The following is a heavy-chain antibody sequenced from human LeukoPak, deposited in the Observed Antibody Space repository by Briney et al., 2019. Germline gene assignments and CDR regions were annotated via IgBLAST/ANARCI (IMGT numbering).Heavy chain of an antibody. J-gene: IGHJ4*02. V-gene: IGHV3-30*19. CDR3: ARETYYYDSSGYPSDY. Sequence: PGGSLRLSCAASGFTLSNSDIHWVRQAPGKGLEWVAAMSYDGSNKYYADSVKGRFTISRDNSKNTLYLQMNSLRAEDTAVYYCARETYYYDSSGYPSDYWGQGTLVTVSS. D-gene: IGHD3-22*01. CDR2: MSYDGSNK. CDR1: GFTLSNSD.